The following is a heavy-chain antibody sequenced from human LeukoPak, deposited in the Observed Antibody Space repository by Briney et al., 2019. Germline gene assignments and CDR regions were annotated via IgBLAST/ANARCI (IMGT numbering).Heavy chain of an antibody. CDR2: IYASGST. V-gene: IGHV4-4*09. CDR1: GGSMSNYY. Sequence: SETLSLTCTVSGGSMSNYYWSWIRQPPGKGLEWIGNIYASGSTNHNPSLKSRVTISVDTSKNQFSLKLSSVTAADTAVYYCARGYSNSDWYFDLWGRGTLVTVSS. J-gene: IGHJ2*01. CDR3: ARGYSNSDWYFDL. D-gene: IGHD6-6*01.